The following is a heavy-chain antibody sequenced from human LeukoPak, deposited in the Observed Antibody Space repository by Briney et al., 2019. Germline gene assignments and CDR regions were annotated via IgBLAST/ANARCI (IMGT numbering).Heavy chain of an antibody. D-gene: IGHD3-22*01. J-gene: IGHJ4*02. CDR2: ISYDGSNK. V-gene: IGHV3-30*04. CDR3: ARGEYYSDTSSYFDY. Sequence: GGSLRLSCAASGFTFSSYAMHWVRQAPGKGLEWVAVISYDGSNKYYADSVKGRFTISRDNSKNTLFVQMSSLRAEDTAVYYCARGEYYSDTSSYFDYWGQGTLVTVSS. CDR1: GFTFSSYA.